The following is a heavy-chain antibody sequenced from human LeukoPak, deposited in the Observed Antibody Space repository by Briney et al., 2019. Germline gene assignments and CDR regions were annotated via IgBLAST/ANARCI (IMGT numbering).Heavy chain of an antibody. CDR3: ASRHCSGGGCYFAGADLFDY. D-gene: IGHD2-15*01. Sequence: GGSLRLSCAASGFTVSSTYMSWVRQAPGKGLEWVSVIYSGGNIYYIDSVKGRFTISRDTSKNTLYLQMNSLRAEDTAVYFCASRHCSGGGCYFAGADLFDYWGQGTLVTVSS. CDR1: GFTVSSTY. V-gene: IGHV3-53*01. CDR2: IYSGGNI. J-gene: IGHJ4*02.